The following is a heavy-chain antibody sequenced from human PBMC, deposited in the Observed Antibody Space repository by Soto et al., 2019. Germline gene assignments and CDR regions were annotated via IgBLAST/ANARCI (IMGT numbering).Heavy chain of an antibody. CDR2: LNPNSGNT. Sequence: ASVKVSCKTSGYTFTSYDINWVRQDTGQGLEWMGWLNPNSGNTGYAQKFQGRVTMTRNTSISTAYMELSSLRSEDTAVYYCASSGGDYYDYYGMDVWGQGTTVTVSS. V-gene: IGHV1-8*01. J-gene: IGHJ6*02. CDR3: ASSGGDYYDYYGMDV. CDR1: GYTFTSYD. D-gene: IGHD2-21*02.